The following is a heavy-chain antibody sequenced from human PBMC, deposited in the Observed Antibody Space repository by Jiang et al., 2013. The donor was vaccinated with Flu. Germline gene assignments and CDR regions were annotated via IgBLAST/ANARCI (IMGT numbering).Heavy chain of an antibody. CDR2: IDWDDDK. J-gene: IGHJ2*01. D-gene: IGHD3-22*01. Sequence: KPTQTLTLTCTFSGFSLSTYGMGVGWIRQPPGKALEWLARIDWDDDKYYSTSLKTRLTIYKDTSKNQVVLTMTDMDPMDTATYYCAREDSYWYFDFWGRGTPVTVSS. V-gene: IGHV2-70*11. CDR3: AREDSYWYFDF. CDR1: GFSLSTYGMG.